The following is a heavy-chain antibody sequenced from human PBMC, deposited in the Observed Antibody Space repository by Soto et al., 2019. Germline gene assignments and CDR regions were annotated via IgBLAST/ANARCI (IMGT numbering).Heavy chain of an antibody. D-gene: IGHD2-15*01. Sequence: GGSLRLSCAASGFTFSSYAMHWVRQAPGKGLEWVAVISYDGSNKYYADSVKGRFTISRDNSKNTLYLQMNSLRAEDTAVYYCARDRQCSGGSCYPEYFQHWGQGTLVTV. CDR2: ISYDGSNK. J-gene: IGHJ1*01. CDR1: GFTFSSYA. V-gene: IGHV3-30-3*01. CDR3: ARDRQCSGGSCYPEYFQH.